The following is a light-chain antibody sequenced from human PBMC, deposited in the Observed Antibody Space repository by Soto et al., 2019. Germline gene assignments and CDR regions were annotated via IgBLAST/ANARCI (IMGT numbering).Light chain of an antibody. CDR1: QSINTF. J-gene: IGKJ4*02. CDR2: DAS. Sequence: EVLLTQSPATLSVSPGESVTLSCRASQSINTFLAWYQQKPGQAPRLLIYDASNRATGIPARFSGSGSGTDFTLTISSLEPEDFAVHYFQQRSNWPPLTFGGGTKVEI. CDR3: QQRSNWPPLT. V-gene: IGKV3-11*01.